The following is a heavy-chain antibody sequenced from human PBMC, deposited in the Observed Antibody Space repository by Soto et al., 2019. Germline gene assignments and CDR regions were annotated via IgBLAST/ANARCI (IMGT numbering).Heavy chain of an antibody. Sequence: EVQVVESGGGLVQPGGSLRLSCAASGFTVSSDYMSWVRQAPGKGLEWVSVIYSGGTTYYADSVKGRFTISRDNSKNTLYLQVNSLRAEDTVVYYCARDAGYRNGVSVWGQGTTVTVSS. CDR3: ARDAGYRNGVSV. J-gene: IGHJ6*02. CDR2: IYSGGTT. CDR1: GFTVSSDY. D-gene: IGHD5-12*01. V-gene: IGHV3-66*01.